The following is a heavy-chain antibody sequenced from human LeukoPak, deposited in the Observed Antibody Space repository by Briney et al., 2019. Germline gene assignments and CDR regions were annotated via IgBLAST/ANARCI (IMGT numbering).Heavy chain of an antibody. CDR3: ARNSSVDTAMARGYFDY. CDR2: IYHSGST. CDR1: GYSISSGYY. D-gene: IGHD5-18*01. J-gene: IGHJ4*02. V-gene: IGHV4-38-2*01. Sequence: SETLSLTCAVSGYSISSGYYWGWIRQPPGKGLEWIGSIYHSGSTYYNPSLKSRVTISVDTSKNQFSLKLRSVTAADTAVYYCARNSSVDTAMARGYFDYWGQGTLVTVSS.